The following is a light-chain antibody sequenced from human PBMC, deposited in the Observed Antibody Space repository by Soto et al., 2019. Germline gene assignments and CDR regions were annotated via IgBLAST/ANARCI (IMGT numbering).Light chain of an antibody. V-gene: IGKV3-20*01. CDR2: AAS. CDR1: QSVSSSY. Sequence: EIVLTQSPGTLSLSPGERATLSCRASQSVSSSYLAWYQQKPGQPPRLLIYAASSRATGIPDRFSDSGYGKDFTLTIIRLEHEYFEVYYCQQYDNSLYTFGQGTKLEIK. CDR3: QQYDNSLYT. J-gene: IGKJ2*01.